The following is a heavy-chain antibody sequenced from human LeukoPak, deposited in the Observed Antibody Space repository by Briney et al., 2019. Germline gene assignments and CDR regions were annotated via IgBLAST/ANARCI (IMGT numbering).Heavy chain of an antibody. Sequence: GGSLRLSCAASGFTFSSYSMNWVRQAPGKGLEWVSSTSSTSSYIYYADSVKGRFTISRDNAKNSLYLQMNSLRVEDTAVYYCVKNDGWFHLAQWGQGTLVTVSS. D-gene: IGHD6-19*01. J-gene: IGHJ4*02. CDR1: GFTFSSYS. CDR2: TSSTSSYI. V-gene: IGHV3-21*04. CDR3: VKNDGWFHLAQ.